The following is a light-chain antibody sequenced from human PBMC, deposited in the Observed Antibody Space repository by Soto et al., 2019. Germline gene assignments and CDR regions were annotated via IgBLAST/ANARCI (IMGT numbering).Light chain of an antibody. CDR3: ETWDYSLSGVV. J-gene: IGLJ2*01. V-gene: IGLV1-51*01. Sequence: QAVVTQPPSVSAAPGQKVTISCSGGSSNIGGNPVSWYQHLPGKAPKLLIYDNDKRPSGIPDRFSGSKSATSATLGITGLQTADEADYYCETWDYSLSGVVFGGGTKLTVL. CDR2: DND. CDR1: SSNIGGNP.